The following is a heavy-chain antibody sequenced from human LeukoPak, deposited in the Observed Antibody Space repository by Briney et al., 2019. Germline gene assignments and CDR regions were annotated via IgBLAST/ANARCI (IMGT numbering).Heavy chain of an antibody. CDR3: ARDPEGYSSSWYHYMDV. J-gene: IGHJ6*03. V-gene: IGHV3-20*04. Sequence: GGSLRLSCAASGFTFDDYGMSWVRQAPGKGLEWVSGINWNGGSTGYADSVKGRFTISRDNAKNSLYLQMNSLRAEDTALYYCARDPEGYSSSWYHYMDVWGKGTTSPSP. CDR2: INWNGGST. D-gene: IGHD6-13*01. CDR1: GFTFDDYG.